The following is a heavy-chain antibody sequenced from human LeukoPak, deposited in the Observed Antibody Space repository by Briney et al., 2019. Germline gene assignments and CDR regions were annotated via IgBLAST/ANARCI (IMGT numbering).Heavy chain of an antibody. Sequence: ASVKVSCKVSGYTLTELSMHWVRQAPGKGLEWMGGFDPEDGETIYAQKFQGRVTMAEDTSTDTTYMELSSLRSDDTAVYYCARDFWVGDYDSGYYFDYWGQGTLVTVSS. J-gene: IGHJ4*02. CDR1: GYTLTELS. CDR2: FDPEDGET. D-gene: IGHD3-10*01. V-gene: IGHV1-24*01. CDR3: ARDFWVGDYDSGYYFDY.